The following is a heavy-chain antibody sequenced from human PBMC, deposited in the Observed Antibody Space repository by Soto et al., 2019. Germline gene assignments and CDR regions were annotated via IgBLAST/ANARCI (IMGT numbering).Heavy chain of an antibody. D-gene: IGHD3-3*01. CDR2: INPNSGGT. CDR3: ARDRVMPAEWLFQSPIHHYYYYGMDV. CDR1: GYTFTGYY. V-gene: IGHV1-2*04. Sequence: QVQLVQSGAEVKKPGASVKVSCKASGYTFTGYYMHWVRQAPGQGLEWMGWINPNSGGTNYAQKFQGWVTMTRDTSIRTAYMELSRLRSDDTAVYYCARDRVMPAEWLFQSPIHHYYYYGMDVWGQGTTVTVSS. J-gene: IGHJ6*02.